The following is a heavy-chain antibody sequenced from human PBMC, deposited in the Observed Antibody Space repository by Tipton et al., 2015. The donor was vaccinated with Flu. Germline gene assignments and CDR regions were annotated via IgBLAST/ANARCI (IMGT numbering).Heavy chain of an antibody. D-gene: IGHD4-23*01. J-gene: IGHJ3*02. V-gene: IGHV4-34*01. CDR2: INHSGST. CDR1: GGSFSGYY. CDR3: ARDAGDFGGNPLAFDI. Sequence: TLSLTCAVYGGSFSGYYWSWIRQPPGKGLEWIGEINHSGSTNYNPPLKSRVTISVDTSKNQFSLKLSSATAADTAVYYCARDAGDFGGNPLAFDIWDQGTMVTVSS.